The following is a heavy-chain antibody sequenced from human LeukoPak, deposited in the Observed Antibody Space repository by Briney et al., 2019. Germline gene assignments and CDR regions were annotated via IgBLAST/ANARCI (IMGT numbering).Heavy chain of an antibody. Sequence: GRSLRLSFAPSGLTFSSYAMHWVRQAPGKGLEWVAVISYDGSNKYYADSVKGRFTISRDNSKNTLYLQMNSLRAEDTAVYYCARGGMITFGGVIGDYWGQGTLVTVSS. CDR3: ARGGMITFGGVIGDY. CDR2: ISYDGSNK. D-gene: IGHD3-16*02. V-gene: IGHV3-30*04. CDR1: GLTFSSYA. J-gene: IGHJ4*02.